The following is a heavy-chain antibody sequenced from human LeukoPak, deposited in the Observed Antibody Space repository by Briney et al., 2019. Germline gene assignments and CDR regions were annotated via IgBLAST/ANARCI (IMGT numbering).Heavy chain of an antibody. CDR2: IHHGGST. D-gene: IGHD2-21*02. CDR1: AYSISSGYY. J-gene: IGHJ4*02. Sequence: SETLSLTCAVSAYSISSGYYWGWIRQPPGKGLEWIGSIHHGGSTYYNPSLKSRITISIDRSKNQFSLKLNSVTAADSAVYYCATNVTYSFDNWGQGTLVTVSS. CDR3: ATNVTYSFDN. V-gene: IGHV4-38-2*01.